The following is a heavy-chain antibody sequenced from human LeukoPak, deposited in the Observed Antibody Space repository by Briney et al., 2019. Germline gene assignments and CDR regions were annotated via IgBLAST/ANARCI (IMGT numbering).Heavy chain of an antibody. D-gene: IGHD2-15*01. CDR1: GYSISSGYY. CDR3: ARDPTLGDAFDI. CDR2: MYHSGST. V-gene: IGHV4-38-2*02. Sequence: PSETLSLTCTVSGYSISSGYYWGWIRQPPGKGLEWIGSMYHSGSTYYNPSLKSRVTISVDTSKNQFSLKLSSVTAADTAVYYCARDPTLGDAFDIWGQGTMVTVSS. J-gene: IGHJ3*02.